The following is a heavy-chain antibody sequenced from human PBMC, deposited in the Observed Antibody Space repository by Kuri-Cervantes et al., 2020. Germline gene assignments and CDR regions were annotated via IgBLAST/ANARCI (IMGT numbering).Heavy chain of an antibody. V-gene: IGHV1-2*02. D-gene: IGHD3-22*01. CDR1: GYTFTGYY. Sequence: ASVKVSCKASGYTFTGYYMHWVRQAPGQGLEWMGWINPNSGGTNYAQKFQGRVTMTRDTSISTAYMELSRLRSDDTAVYYCARGSSGFSYYDSSGYYDYWGQGTLVTVSS. J-gene: IGHJ4*02. CDR3: ARGSSGFSYYDSSGYYDY. CDR2: INPNSGGT.